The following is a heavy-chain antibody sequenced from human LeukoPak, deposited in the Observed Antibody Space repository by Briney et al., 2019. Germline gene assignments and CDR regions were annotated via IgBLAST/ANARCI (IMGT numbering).Heavy chain of an antibody. V-gene: IGHV3-21*01. CDR3: ARYPYYDFWSGPRMDV. CDR2: ISSSSSYI. D-gene: IGHD3-3*01. J-gene: IGHJ6*02. Sequence: GGSLRLSCAASGFTFSSYSMNWVRQAPGKGLEWVSSISSSSSYIYYADSVKGRFTISRDNAKNSLYLQMNSLRAEDTAVYYCARYPYYDFWSGPRMDVWGQGTTVTVSS. CDR1: GFTFSSYS.